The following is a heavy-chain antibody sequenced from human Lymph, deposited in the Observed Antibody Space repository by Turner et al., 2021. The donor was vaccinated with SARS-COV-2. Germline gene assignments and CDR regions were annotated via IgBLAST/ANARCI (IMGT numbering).Heavy chain of an antibody. CDR2: IYSGGST. CDR3: ARVLPYGDYFDF. D-gene: IGHD4-17*01. Sequence: EVQLVESGGGLIQPGGSLRLPCPASGFTVSSNYMSRVRQAPGKGLEWVSLIYSGGSTLYADSVKGRFTISRDNSKNTLYLQMNSLRADDTAVYYCARVLPYGDYFDFWGQGTLVTVSS. V-gene: IGHV3-53*01. CDR1: GFTVSSNY. J-gene: IGHJ4*02.